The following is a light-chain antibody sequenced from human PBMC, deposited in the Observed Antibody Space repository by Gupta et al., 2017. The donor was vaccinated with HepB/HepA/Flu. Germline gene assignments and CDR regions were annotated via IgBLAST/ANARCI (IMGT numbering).Light chain of an antibody. CDR1: QSLLESNGYTY. Sequence: DIVMTQSPLSLPVTPGEPASISCRSSQSLLESNGYTYLDWYLQRPGQPPQLRIYLGSNRASGVPDRFSGGGSGAYYTLKISRVEATDVGVYYCMQSLQHPRTFGQGTKLEIK. CDR2: LGS. J-gene: IGKJ2*01. V-gene: IGKV2-28*01. CDR3: MQSLQHPRT.